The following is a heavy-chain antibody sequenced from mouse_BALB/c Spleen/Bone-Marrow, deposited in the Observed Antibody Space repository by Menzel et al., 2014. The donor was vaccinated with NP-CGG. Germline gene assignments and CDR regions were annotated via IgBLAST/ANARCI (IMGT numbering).Heavy chain of an antibody. V-gene: IGHV14-3*02. J-gene: IGHJ1*01. Sequence: EVQLQQSGAELVKPGASVKLSCTASGFNIKDPYMHWVKQRPEQGLEWIGRIDPANGNTKYDPKFQGKATITADTSANTAYLQLSSLTSEDTAVYYCANYDYGWYFDVWGAGTTVTVSS. CDR2: IDPANGNT. CDR1: GFNIKDPY. D-gene: IGHD2-4*01. CDR3: ANYDYGWYFDV.